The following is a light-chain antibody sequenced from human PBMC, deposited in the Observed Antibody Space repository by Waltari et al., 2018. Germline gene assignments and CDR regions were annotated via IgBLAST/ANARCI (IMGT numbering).Light chain of an antibody. CDR2: KDN. Sequence: SYELTQPSSVSVSPGQTATITCSGDVLAKKYSRWFQQKPGQAPVLVIYKDNGRPSGIPERFSGSSSGTTVTLTISGAQVEDEADYYCYSAADNNLGVFGGGTKLTVL. J-gene: IGLJ3*02. V-gene: IGLV3-27*01. CDR1: VLAKKY. CDR3: YSAADNNLGV.